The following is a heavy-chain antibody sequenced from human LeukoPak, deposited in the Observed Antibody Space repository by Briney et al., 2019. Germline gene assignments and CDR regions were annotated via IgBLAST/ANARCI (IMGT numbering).Heavy chain of an antibody. CDR2: ISSSSSYI. V-gene: IGHV3-21*01. CDR1: GFTFSSYS. J-gene: IGHJ3*02. Sequence: GGSLRLSCAASGFTFSSYSMNWVRQAPGKGLEWVSSISSSSSYIYYADSVKGRFTISRDNAKNSLYLKMNSLRAEDTAVYYCARDLGVATIHDAFDIWGQGTMVTVSS. D-gene: IGHD5-12*01. CDR3: ARDLGVATIHDAFDI.